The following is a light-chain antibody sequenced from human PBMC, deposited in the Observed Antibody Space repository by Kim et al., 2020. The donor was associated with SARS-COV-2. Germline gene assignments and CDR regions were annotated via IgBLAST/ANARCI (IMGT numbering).Light chain of an antibody. V-gene: IGLV3-21*04. CDR2: SDR. Sequence: PGQPAAITCGGNSIGANSVHWYQQRPGQAPAVVIYSDRERPSGIPERFSGSNSGSTATLTLSGVEAGDEADYYCQVWDTNSDHVVFGGGTKLTVL. CDR3: QVWDTNSDHVV. J-gene: IGLJ3*02. CDR1: SIGANS.